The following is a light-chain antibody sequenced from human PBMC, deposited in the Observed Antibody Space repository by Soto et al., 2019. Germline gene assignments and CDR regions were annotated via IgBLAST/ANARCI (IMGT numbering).Light chain of an antibody. CDR1: SSDVGGYNY. Sequence: QSALTQPASVSGSPGQSITISCTGTSSDVGGYNYVSWYQHHPGKAPKLIIYDVSNRPSGVSIRFSGSKSDNTASLTISGLQPEDEADYHCSSYTTSSTRPIVFGTGTKLTVL. CDR3: SSYTTSSTRPIV. J-gene: IGLJ1*01. CDR2: DVS. V-gene: IGLV2-14*03.